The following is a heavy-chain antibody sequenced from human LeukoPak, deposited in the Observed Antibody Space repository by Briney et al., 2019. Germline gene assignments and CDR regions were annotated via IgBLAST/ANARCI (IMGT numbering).Heavy chain of an antibody. CDR1: GYTFTGYY. Sequence: ASVKVSCKASGYTFTGYYMHWVRQAPGQGLEWMGWINPNSGGTNYAQKFQGRVTMTRDTSISTAYMELSRLRSDDTAVYYCARDLRVTMVRGVSIGYWGQGTLVTVSS. J-gene: IGHJ4*02. V-gene: IGHV1-2*02. D-gene: IGHD3-10*01. CDR2: INPNSGGT. CDR3: ARDLRVTMVRGVSIGY.